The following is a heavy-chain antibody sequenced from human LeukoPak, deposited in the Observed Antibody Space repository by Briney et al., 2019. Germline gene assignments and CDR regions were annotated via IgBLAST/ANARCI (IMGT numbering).Heavy chain of an antibody. CDR1: GGSLSRTDYY. CDR2: VYYSGGT. V-gene: IGHV4-39*01. D-gene: IGHD6-13*01. J-gene: IGHJ3*02. Sequence: KPSETLSLTCTVSGGSLSRTDYYWGWTRQPPGKGLEWIGSVYYSGGTYHTPSPKTRVTLSVDTSKNQFSLKLNSVTAADTAVYYCARHTPLTTGGTEGFDIWGQGTMVTVSP. CDR3: ARHTPLTTGGTEGFDI.